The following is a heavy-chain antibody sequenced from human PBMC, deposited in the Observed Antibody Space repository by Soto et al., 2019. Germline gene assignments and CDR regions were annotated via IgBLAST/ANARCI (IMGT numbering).Heavy chain of an antibody. CDR1: GGTFSSYA. D-gene: IGHD2-21*01. Sequence: QVQLVQSGAEVKKPGSSVKVSCKASGGTFSSYAISWVRQAPGQGLEWMGGIIPIFGTANYAQKFQGRVTITADNSTSPGYMELSSLRSEDTAVYYCAGPIPPCAVDIGGQGTMVSASS. V-gene: IGHV1-69*06. CDR3: AGPIPPCAVDI. CDR2: IIPIFGTA. J-gene: IGHJ3*02.